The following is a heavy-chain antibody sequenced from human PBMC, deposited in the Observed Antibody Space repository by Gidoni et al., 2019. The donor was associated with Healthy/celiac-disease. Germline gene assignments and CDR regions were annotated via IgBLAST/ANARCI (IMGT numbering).Heavy chain of an antibody. CDR3: ARAGGVGAYWTSNFDY. Sequence: QVQPQDSGPGLVKPSETLSLTCTGSGGSISRYYWSWIRQPAGKGLEWIGRIYTSGSTNYNPSLKSRVTMSVDTSKNQFSLKLSSVTAADTAVYYCARAGGVGAYWTSNFDYWGQGTLVTVSS. D-gene: IGHD1-26*01. CDR2: IYTSGST. CDR1: GGSISRYY. J-gene: IGHJ4*02. V-gene: IGHV4-4*07.